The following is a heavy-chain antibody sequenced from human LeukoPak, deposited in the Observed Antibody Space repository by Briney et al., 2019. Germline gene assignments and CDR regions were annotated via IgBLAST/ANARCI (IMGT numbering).Heavy chain of an antibody. V-gene: IGHV3-23*01. CDR1: GFTFSRYA. D-gene: IGHD6-6*01. CDR3: AILTTHSSSSQFDY. J-gene: IGHJ4*02. Sequence: PGGSLRLSCAASGFTFSRYAMSWVRQAPGEGLEWVSAISGSGTITYYADSVKGRFTISRDNSKDTLYLQMNSLRAEDTAIYFCAILTTHSSSSQFDYWGQGTLVTVSS. CDR2: ISGSGTIT.